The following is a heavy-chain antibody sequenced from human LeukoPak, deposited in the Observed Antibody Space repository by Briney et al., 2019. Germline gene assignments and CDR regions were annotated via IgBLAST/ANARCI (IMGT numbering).Heavy chain of an antibody. Sequence: LGGSLRLSCAASGFTFSSYSMNWVRQAPGKGLEWVSYISSSSSTIYYADSVKGRFTISRDNAKNSLYLQMNSLRAEDTAVYYCARDLNGGWQYYYYYYGMDVWGQGTTVTVSS. CDR2: ISSSSSTI. CDR3: ARDLNGGWQYYYYYYGMDV. V-gene: IGHV3-48*01. CDR1: GFTFSSYS. D-gene: IGHD3-16*01. J-gene: IGHJ6*02.